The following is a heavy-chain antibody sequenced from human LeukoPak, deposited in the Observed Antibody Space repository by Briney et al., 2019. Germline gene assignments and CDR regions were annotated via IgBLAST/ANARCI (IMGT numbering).Heavy chain of an antibody. V-gene: IGHV3-48*03. J-gene: IGHJ6*02. CDR1: GFTFSSYE. D-gene: IGHD1-1*01. Sequence: GGSLRLSCAASGFTFSSYEMNWVRQAPGKGLERVSYISSSGSTIYYADSVKGRFTISRDNAKNSLYLQMNSLRAEDTAVYYCARFGGTGIYYYYGMDVWGQGTTVTVSS. CDR3: ARFGGTGIYYYYGMDV. CDR2: ISSSGSTI.